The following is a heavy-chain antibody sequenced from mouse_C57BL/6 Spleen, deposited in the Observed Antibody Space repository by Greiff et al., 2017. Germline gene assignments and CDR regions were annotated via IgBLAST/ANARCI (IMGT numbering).Heavy chain of an antibody. CDR2: INPSNGGT. Sequence: QFQLQQPGTELVKPGASVKLSCKASGYTFTSYWMHWVKQRPGQGLEWIGYINPSNGGTNYNAKFKSKATLTVDKSSSTAYMQLSSLTSEDSAVYYCARGAYWGQGTLVTVSA. CDR1: GYTFTSYW. J-gene: IGHJ3*01. V-gene: IGHV1-53*01. CDR3: ARGAY.